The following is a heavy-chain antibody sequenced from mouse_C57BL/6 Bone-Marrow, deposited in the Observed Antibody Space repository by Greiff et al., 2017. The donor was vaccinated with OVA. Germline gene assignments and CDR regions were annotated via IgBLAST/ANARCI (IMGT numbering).Heavy chain of an antibody. CDR2: ISSGGDYI. CDR1: GFTFSSYA. J-gene: IGHJ2*01. Sequence: EVKVVESGAGLVKPGGSLKLSCAASGFTFSSYAMSWVRQTPEKRLEWVAYISSGGDYIYYADTVKGRFTISRDNARNTLYLQMSSLKSEDTAMYYCTRHITSYFDYWGQGTTLTVSS. V-gene: IGHV5-9-1*02. D-gene: IGHD1-1*01. CDR3: TRHITSYFDY.